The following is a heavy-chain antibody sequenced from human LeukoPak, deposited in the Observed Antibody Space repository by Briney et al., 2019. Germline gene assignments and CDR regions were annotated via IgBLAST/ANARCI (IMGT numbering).Heavy chain of an antibody. CDR2: IYYSGST. CDR3: ARVFYYDSSGTLGGFDY. V-gene: IGHV4-30-4*01. J-gene: IGHJ4*02. D-gene: IGHD3-22*01. Sequence: PSETLSLTCTVSGGSISSGDYYWRWIRQPPGKGLEWIRYIYYSGSTYYNPSLKSRVTISVDTSKNQFSLKLSSVTAADTAVYYCARVFYYDSSGTLGGFDYWGQGTLVTVSS. CDR1: GGSISSGDYY.